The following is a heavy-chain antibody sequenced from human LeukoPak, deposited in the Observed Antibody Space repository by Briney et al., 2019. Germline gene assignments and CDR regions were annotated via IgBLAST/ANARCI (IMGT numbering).Heavy chain of an antibody. Sequence: GGSLRLSCAASGFTFSSYSMNWVRQAPGKGLEWVSSISSSSYIYYADSVKGRFTISRDNSKNTLYLQLNSLRAEDTAIYYCAHHGGGTIRIAAFDIWGQGTMVTVSS. CDR3: AHHGGGTIRIAAFDI. J-gene: IGHJ3*02. CDR1: GFTFSSYS. CDR2: ISSSSYI. D-gene: IGHD3-3*01. V-gene: IGHV3-21*04.